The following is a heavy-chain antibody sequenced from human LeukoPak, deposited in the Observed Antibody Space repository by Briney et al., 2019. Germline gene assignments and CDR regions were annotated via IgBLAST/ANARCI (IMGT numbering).Heavy chain of an antibody. D-gene: IGHD1-1*01. CDR3: AKSRLNWSGWFDP. Sequence: GGSLRLSCAASGFTFDDSAMHWVRQAPGKGLEWVSLISGDGGSTYYADSVKGRFTISRDNSKNTLYLQMNSLRAEDTAVYYCAKSRLNWSGWFDPWGQGTLVTVSS. CDR1: GFTFDDSA. J-gene: IGHJ5*02. CDR2: ISGDGGST. V-gene: IGHV3-43*02.